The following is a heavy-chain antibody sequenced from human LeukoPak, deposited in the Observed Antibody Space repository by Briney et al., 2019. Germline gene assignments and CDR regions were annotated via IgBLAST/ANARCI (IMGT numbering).Heavy chain of an antibody. V-gene: IGHV5-51*01. CDR1: GYSFTSYW. CDR2: IYPGDSDT. Sequence: GEALQISCKGSGYSFTSYWIGWVRQMPGKGLGWRGIIYPGDSDTRYSPSFQGQVTISADKSISTAYLQWSSLKASDTAMYYCARPVNYGSGSYYFGYWGQGTLVTVSS. D-gene: IGHD3-10*01. CDR3: ARPVNYGSGSYYFGY. J-gene: IGHJ4*02.